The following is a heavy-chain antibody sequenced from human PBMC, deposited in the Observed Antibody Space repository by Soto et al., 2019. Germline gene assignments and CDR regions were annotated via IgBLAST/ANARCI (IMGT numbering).Heavy chain of an antibody. CDR3: ARTQYSSSSGAGFDY. CDR1: GFSLSNARMG. Sequence: QVTLKESGPVLGKPTETLTLSCTVSGFSLSNARMGVSWIRQPPGKALEWLAHIFSNDEKSYSTSLKSRLTISKDTSKRQVVLTMTNMDPVDTATYYCARTQYSSSSGAGFDYWGQGTLVTVSS. J-gene: IGHJ4*02. CDR2: IFSNDEK. D-gene: IGHD6-6*01. V-gene: IGHV2-26*01.